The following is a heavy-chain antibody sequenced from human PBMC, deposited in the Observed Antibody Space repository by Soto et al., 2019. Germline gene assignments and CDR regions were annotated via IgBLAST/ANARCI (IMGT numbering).Heavy chain of an antibody. Sequence: SETLSLTCTFSCASISGFYWSWIRKSAGKGLEWIGRIYSTGTTDYNPSLKSRVMMSVDTSKKQFSLKLRSVTAADTAVYYCVRDGTKTLRDWFDPWGQGISVTVSS. D-gene: IGHD1-1*01. J-gene: IGHJ5*02. CDR3: VRDGTKTLRDWFDP. V-gene: IGHV4-4*07. CDR1: CASISGFY. CDR2: IYSTGTT.